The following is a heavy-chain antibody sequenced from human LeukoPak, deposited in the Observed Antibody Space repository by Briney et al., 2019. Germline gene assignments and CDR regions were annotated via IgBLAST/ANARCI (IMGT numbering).Heavy chain of an antibody. Sequence: SETLSLTCAVYGGSFSGYYWGWIRQPPGKGLEWIGSIYYSGSTYYNPSLKSRVTISVDTSKTQFSLKLSSVTAADTAVYYCGSPCSSTRCFDYWGQGTLVTVSS. D-gene: IGHD2-2*01. CDR2: IYYSGST. CDR3: GSPCSSTRCFDY. V-gene: IGHV4-39*01. J-gene: IGHJ4*02. CDR1: GGSFSGYY.